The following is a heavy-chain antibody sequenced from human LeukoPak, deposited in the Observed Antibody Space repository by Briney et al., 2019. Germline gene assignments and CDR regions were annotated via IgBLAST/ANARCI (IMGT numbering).Heavy chain of an antibody. D-gene: IGHD5-18*01. J-gene: IGHJ4*02. CDR1: GGSFSGYY. Sequence: SETLSLTCAVYGGSFSGYYWSWIRQPPGKGLEWIGEINHSGSTNYNPSLKSRVTISVDTSKNQFSLKLSSVTAADTAVYYCARHMRHGYSFGYFRYFDYWGQGTLVTVSS. CDR3: ARHMRHGYSFGYFRYFDY. V-gene: IGHV4-34*01. CDR2: INHSGST.